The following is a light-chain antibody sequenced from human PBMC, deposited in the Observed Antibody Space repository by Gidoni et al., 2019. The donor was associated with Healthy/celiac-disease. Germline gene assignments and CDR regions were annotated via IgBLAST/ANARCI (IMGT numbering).Light chain of an antibody. Sequence: SVLTQPPSASGTPGQRVTISCSGSSPNIGSNTVNWYQQLPGPAPKLLIYRNNQRPSGVPDRFAGSKSGTSASLAISGLQSEDEADYYWAAWNDSLNGRVFGGGTKLTVL. CDR1: SPNIGSNT. V-gene: IGLV1-44*01. CDR2: RNN. J-gene: IGLJ3*02. CDR3: AAWNDSLNGRV.